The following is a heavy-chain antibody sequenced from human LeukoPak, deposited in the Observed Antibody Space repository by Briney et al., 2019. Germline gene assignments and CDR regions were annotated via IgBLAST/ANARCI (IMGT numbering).Heavy chain of an antibody. CDR3: AREQYGSDGALDI. CDR2: IWFYGSNK. V-gene: IGHV3-33*01. J-gene: IGHJ3*02. D-gene: IGHD4-17*01. CDR1: GFTFSSYG. Sequence: PGGSLRLSCAASGFTFSSYGMHWVRQAPGKGLEWVAVIWFYGSNKYYADSVKGRFTVSRDNSKNTMDLQMNSLRAEDTAVYYCAREQYGSDGALDIWGQGTMVTVPS.